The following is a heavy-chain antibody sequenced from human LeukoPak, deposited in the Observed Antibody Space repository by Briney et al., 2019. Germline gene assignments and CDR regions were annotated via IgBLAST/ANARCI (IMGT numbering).Heavy chain of an antibody. J-gene: IGHJ6*02. D-gene: IGHD3-10*01. CDR2: INHSGST. CDR1: GGSFSGYY. V-gene: IGHV4-34*01. Sequence: SETLSLTCAVYGGSFSGYYWSWIRQPPGKGLEWIGEINHSGSTNYNPSLKGRVTISVDTSKNQFSLKLSSVTAADTAVYYCARGSYGSGSYPYYGMDVWGQGTTVTVSS. CDR3: ARGSYGSGSYPYYGMDV.